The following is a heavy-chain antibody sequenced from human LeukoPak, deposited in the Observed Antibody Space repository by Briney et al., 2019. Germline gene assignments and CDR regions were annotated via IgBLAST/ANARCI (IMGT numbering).Heavy chain of an antibody. CDR2: ISSSSSYI. V-gene: IGHV3-21*01. J-gene: IGHJ5*02. Sequence: PGGSLRLSCAASGFTFSSYIMNWVRQAPGKGLEWVSSISSSSSYIYYADSVKGRFTISRDNAKNSLYLQMNSLRAEDTAVYYCARALTALNWFDPWGQGTLVTVSS. CDR1: GFTFSSYI. CDR3: ARALTALNWFDP. D-gene: IGHD5-18*01.